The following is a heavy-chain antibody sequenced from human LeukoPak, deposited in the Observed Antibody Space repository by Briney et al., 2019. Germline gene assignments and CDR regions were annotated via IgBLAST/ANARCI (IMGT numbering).Heavy chain of an antibody. CDR3: ARKRRVGDSSGYSDY. V-gene: IGHV3-21*01. CDR1: GFTFSSYS. CDR2: ISSSSSYI. Sequence: GGSLRLPCAASGFTFSSYSMNWVRQAPGKGLEWVSSISSSSSYIYYADSVKGRFTISRDNAKNSLYLQMNSLRAEDTAVYYCARKRRVGDSSGYSDYWGQGTLVTVSS. D-gene: IGHD3-22*01. J-gene: IGHJ4*02.